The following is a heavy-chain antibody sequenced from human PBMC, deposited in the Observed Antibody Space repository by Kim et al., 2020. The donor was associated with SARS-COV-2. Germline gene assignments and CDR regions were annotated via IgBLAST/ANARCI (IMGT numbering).Heavy chain of an antibody. V-gene: IGHV3-21*01. CDR2: ISSTSTYI. D-gene: IGHD3-22*01. Sequence: GGSLRLSCVASGFTFSNYNMNWVRQAPGKGLEWVSTISSTSTYIDNADSVKGRFTISRDNAESSLYLQMDSLRVEDTAVYFCARTEWEWGRGDYHYFDLWGQGTLVTVSS. CDR1: GFTFSNYN. CDR3: ARTEWEWGRGDYHYFDL. J-gene: IGHJ4*02.